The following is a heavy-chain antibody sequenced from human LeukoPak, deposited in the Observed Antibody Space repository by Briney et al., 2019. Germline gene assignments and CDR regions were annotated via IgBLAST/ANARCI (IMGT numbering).Heavy chain of an antibody. CDR2: INAGHGNT. CDR3: ARGIANGMDV. D-gene: IGHD2/OR15-2a*01. Sequence: ASVKVSCKASGYTFTNYAIQWVRQVPGQRLEWMGWINAGHGNTKYSQKLQGRVTITRDTSASTAYMELSSLRSEDTAVYYCARGIANGMDVWGQGTTVTVSS. J-gene: IGHJ6*02. V-gene: IGHV1-3*01. CDR1: GYTFTNYA.